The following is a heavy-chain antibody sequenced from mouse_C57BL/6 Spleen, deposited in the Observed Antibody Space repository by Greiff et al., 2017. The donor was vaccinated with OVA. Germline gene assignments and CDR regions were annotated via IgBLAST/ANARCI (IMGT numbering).Heavy chain of an antibody. CDR2: IDPETGGT. Sequence: QVQLKESGAELVRPGASVTLSCKASGYTFTGYGMHWVKQTPVHGLEWIGAIDPETGGTAYNQKFKGKAILTADKSSSTACMELRSLTSEDSAVYYCTKTLAYWGQGTLVTVSA. J-gene: IGHJ3*01. CDR3: TKTLAY. CDR1: GYTFTGYG. V-gene: IGHV1-15*01.